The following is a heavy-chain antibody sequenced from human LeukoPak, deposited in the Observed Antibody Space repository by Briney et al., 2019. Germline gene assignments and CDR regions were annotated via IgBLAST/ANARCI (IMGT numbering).Heavy chain of an antibody. Sequence: ASVKVSCKASGYTFTSYDINWVRQATGQGLEWMGWMNPNSGNTGYAQKFQGRVTMTRNTSISTAYMELSSLRSEDTAVYYCCRAQRRAAGGTRWFDPWGQGTLVTVS. CDR1: GYTFTSYD. CDR3: CRAQRRAAGGTRWFDP. J-gene: IGHJ5*02. CDR2: MNPNSGNT. D-gene: IGHD6-13*01. V-gene: IGHV1-8*01.